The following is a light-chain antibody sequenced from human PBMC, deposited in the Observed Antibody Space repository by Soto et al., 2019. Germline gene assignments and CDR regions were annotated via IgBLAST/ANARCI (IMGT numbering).Light chain of an antibody. CDR2: EVS. V-gene: IGLV2-18*02. J-gene: IGLJ1*01. CDR1: SSDVGSYNR. CDR3: NSYTSSNTYV. Sequence: QSVLTQPPSVSGSPGQSVTISCTGTSSDVGSYNRVYWYQQPPGTAPKLMIYEVSNRPSGVPDRFSGSKSGNTASLTISGLQPEDEADYYCNSYTSSNTYVFGTGTKLTVL.